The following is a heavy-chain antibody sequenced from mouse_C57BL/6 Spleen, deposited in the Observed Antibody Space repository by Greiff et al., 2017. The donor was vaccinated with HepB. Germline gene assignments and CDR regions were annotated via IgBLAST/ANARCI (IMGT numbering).Heavy chain of an antibody. CDR1: GYAFTNYL. J-gene: IGHJ2*01. D-gene: IGHD1-1*01. CDR2: INPGSGGT. Sequence: QVQLQQSGAELVRPGTSVKVSCKASGYAFTNYLIEWVKQRPGQGLEWIGVINPGSGGTNYNEKFKGKATLTADKSSSTAYMQLSSLTSEDSAVYFCARGITTVVEDYFDYWGQGTTLTVSS. CDR3: ARGITTVVEDYFDY. V-gene: IGHV1-54*01.